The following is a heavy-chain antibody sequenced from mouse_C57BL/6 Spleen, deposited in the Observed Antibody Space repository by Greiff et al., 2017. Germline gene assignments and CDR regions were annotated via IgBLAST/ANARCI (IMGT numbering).Heavy chain of an antibody. CDR2: ISYSGST. J-gene: IGHJ4*01. V-gene: IGHV3-8*01. Sequence: EVKLMESGPGLAKPSQTLSLTCSVTGYSITSDYWNWIRKFPGNKLEYMGYISYSGSTYYNTSLKSRISITRVTTKNQYYLQLNSVTTEDTSTYYYARYDNYYAMDYWGQGTSVTVSS. CDR1: GYSITSDY. CDR3: ARYDNYYAMDY.